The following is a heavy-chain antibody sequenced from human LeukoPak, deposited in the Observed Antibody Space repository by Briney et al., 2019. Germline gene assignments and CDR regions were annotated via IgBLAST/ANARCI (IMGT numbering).Heavy chain of an antibody. CDR1: GFTFSSYA. Sequence: GGSLRLSCAASGFTFSSYAMSWVRQAPGKGLEWVSAISGSGGSTYYADSVKGRFTISRDNSKNTLYLQMNSLRAEDTAVYYCAKDREPEGLVPAAMRYYFDYWGQGTLVTVSS. CDR2: ISGSGGST. V-gene: IGHV3-23*01. J-gene: IGHJ4*02. D-gene: IGHD2-2*01. CDR3: AKDREPEGLVPAAMRYYFDY.